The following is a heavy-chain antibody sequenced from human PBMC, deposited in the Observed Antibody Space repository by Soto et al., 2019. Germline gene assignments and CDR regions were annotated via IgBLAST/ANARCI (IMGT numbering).Heavy chain of an antibody. V-gene: IGHV3-74*01. CDR2: INTDGSST. D-gene: IGHD6-19*01. CDR3: ARAPYSSGWHYFDH. Sequence: EVQLVESGGGLVQPGGSLRLSCAASGFTFSSYWMHWVRQAPGKGLVWVSRINTDGSSTSYADSVKGRFTISRDNAKNTLYLQMNSLSAEDTALYYCARAPYSSGWHYFDHWGQGVLVTVS. CDR1: GFTFSSYW. J-gene: IGHJ4*02.